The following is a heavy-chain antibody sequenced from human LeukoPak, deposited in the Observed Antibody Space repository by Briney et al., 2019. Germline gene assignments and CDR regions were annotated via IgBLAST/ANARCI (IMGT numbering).Heavy chain of an antibody. V-gene: IGHV4-38-2*02. CDR1: GYSISTSYS. D-gene: IGHD3-16*02. J-gene: IGHJ5*02. Sequence: SETLSLTCAVSGYSISTSYSWGWIRQPPGKGLEWIGGIYHSGTTYYNPSLKSRVTISVDTSKNQFSLILSSVNASDTAVYYCARDEGIRLGELSSFDPWGQGTLVTVSS. CDR3: ARDEGIRLGELSSFDP. CDR2: IYHSGTT.